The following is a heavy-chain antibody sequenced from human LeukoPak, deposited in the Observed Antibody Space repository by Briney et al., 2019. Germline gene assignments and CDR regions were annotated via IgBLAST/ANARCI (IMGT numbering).Heavy chain of an antibody. CDR2: IKSKTDGGTT. V-gene: IGHV3-15*01. CDR3: TIVLGFDPLVDY. D-gene: IGHD3-10*01. J-gene: IGHJ4*02. Sequence: GGSLRLSCAASGFTFSSYSMSWVRQAPRKGLEWVGRIKSKTDGGTTDYAAPVKGRFTISRDDSKNTLYLQMNSLKTADIAVYYGTIVLGFDPLVDYWGQGTLVTVSS. CDR1: GFTFSSYS.